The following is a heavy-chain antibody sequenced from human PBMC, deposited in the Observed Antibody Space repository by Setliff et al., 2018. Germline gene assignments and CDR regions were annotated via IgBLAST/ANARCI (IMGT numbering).Heavy chain of an antibody. CDR3: ARDNVISGTAGRGTFDY. CDR1: GFSFGGHD. Sequence: PGGSLRLSCAASGFSFGGHDMHWVRQAPGKGMEWVAFIRYDGTTESYAESVRGRFTISRDNSKNTLYLQMNNLRADDTALYYCARDNVISGTAGRGTFDYWGQGTLVTVSS. V-gene: IGHV3-30*02. D-gene: IGHD1-7*01. J-gene: IGHJ4*02. CDR2: IRYDGTTE.